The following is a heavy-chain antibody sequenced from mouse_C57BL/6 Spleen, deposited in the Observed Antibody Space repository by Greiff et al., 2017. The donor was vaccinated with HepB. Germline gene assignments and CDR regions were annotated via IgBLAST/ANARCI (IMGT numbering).Heavy chain of an antibody. V-gene: IGHV1-67*01. Sequence: QVQLQQSGPELVRPGVSVKISCKGSGYTFTDYAMHWVKQSHAKSLEWIGVISTYYGDASYNQKFKGKAKLTAVTSASTAYMELSSLTNEDSAVYYCTRWVIYYGNPDYWGQGTTLTVSS. CDR2: ISTYYGDA. CDR1: GYTFTDYA. CDR3: TRWVIYYGNPDY. J-gene: IGHJ2*01. D-gene: IGHD2-1*01.